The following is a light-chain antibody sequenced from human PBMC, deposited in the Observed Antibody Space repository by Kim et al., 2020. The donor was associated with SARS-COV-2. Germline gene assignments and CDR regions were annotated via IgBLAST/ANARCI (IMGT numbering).Light chain of an antibody. CDR1: QNVTSY. CDR3: LQSYSTPT. CDR2: AAS. V-gene: IGKV1-39*01. J-gene: IGKJ1*01. Sequence: DIQMTQSPSSLSASVGDRVTITCRASQNVTSYLNWYQQKPEKAPKLLIYAASTLQSGVPSRFSGSGSGTDFTLTISSLQSEDFATYYCLQSYSTPTFGQGTKVDIK.